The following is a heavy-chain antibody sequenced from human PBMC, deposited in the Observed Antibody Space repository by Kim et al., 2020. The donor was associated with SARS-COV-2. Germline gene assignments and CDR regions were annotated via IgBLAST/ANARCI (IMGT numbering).Heavy chain of an antibody. CDR3: ATCTPSLFWSVRGMDV. CDR2: IYYSGST. D-gene: IGHD3-3*01. J-gene: IGHJ6*02. V-gene: IGHV4-39*01. CDR1: GGSISSSSYY. Sequence: SETLSLTCTVSGGSISSSSYYWGWIRQPPGKGLEWIGSIYYSGSTYYNPSLKSRVTISVDTSKNQFSLKLSSVTAADTAVYYCATCTPSLFWSVRGMDVWGQGTTVTVSS.